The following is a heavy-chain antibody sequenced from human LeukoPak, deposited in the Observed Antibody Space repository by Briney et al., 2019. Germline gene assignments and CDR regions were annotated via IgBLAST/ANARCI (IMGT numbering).Heavy chain of an antibody. J-gene: IGHJ4*03. D-gene: IGHD2-15*01. Sequence: ASVTVSCKASGYTFTSYYMHWVRQAPGQGLEWMGIINPSGGSTSYAQKFQGRVTMTRDTSTSTVYMELSSLRSEDTAVYYCASSRYCSGGSCYLDYWGQGTLVTVSS. V-gene: IGHV1-46*01. CDR2: INPSGGST. CDR3: ASSRYCSGGSCYLDY. CDR1: GYTFTSYY.